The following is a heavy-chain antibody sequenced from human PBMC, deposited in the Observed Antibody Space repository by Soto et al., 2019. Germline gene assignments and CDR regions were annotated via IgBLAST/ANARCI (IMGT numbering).Heavy chain of an antibody. CDR3: ARDPDYGDYWGYFFES. CDR2: INPTSGGT. D-gene: IGHD4-17*01. Sequence: QVQLVQSGAEVKKPGPSVKVSCMTSGYTFAAYYIHWIRQAPGQGLEWMGWINPTSGGTVYAQNFHDRVTMTMDTSISTAYMELRRLNSDDTAVYYCARDPDYGDYWGYFFESCCQGTPVTVSS. J-gene: IGHJ4*02. V-gene: IGHV1-2*02. CDR1: GYTFAAYY.